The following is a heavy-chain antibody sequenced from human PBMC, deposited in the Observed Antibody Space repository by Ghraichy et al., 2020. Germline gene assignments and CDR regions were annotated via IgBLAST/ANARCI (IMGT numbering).Heavy chain of an antibody. CDR3: ARGDDILTGYSKYWYFDL. V-gene: IGHV4-59*01. D-gene: IGHD3-9*01. Sequence: QTLSLTCTVSGGSISSYYWSWIRQPPGKGLEWIGYIYYSGSTNYNPSLKSRVTISVDTSKNQFSLKLSSVTAADTAVYYCARGDDILTGYSKYWYFDLWGRGTLVTVSS. CDR1: GGSISSYY. CDR2: IYYSGST. J-gene: IGHJ2*01.